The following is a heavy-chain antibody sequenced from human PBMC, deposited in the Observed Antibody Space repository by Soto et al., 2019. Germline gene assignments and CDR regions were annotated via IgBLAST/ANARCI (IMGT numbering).Heavy chain of an antibody. CDR3: ARVWYYDSSGYYETGALDY. D-gene: IGHD3-22*01. CDR1: GGTFSSYA. CDR2: IIPIFGTA. V-gene: IGHV1-69*06. Sequence: SVKVSCKASGGTFSSYAISWVRQAPGQGLEWMGGIIPIFGTANYAQKFQGRVTITADKSTSTAYMELSSLRSEDTAVYYCARVWYYDSSGYYETGALDYWGQGTLVTVSS. J-gene: IGHJ4*02.